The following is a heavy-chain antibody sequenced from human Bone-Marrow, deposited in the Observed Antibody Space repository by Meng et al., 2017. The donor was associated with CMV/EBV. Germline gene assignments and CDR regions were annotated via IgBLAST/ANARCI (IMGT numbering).Heavy chain of an antibody. J-gene: IGHJ4*02. CDR1: GDSVPCNSAA. Sequence: QVASNQSGPGRAKPSQNRSLTCAISGDSVPCNSAAWNWIRQSPSRGLEWLGRTYYRSKWYNDYAVSVKSRITINPDTSKNQFSLQLNSVTPEDTAVYYCARVGSSTSCYECYFDYWGQGTLVTVSS. D-gene: IGHD2-2*01. CDR3: ARVGSSTSCYECYFDY. CDR2: TYYRSKWYN. V-gene: IGHV6-1*01.